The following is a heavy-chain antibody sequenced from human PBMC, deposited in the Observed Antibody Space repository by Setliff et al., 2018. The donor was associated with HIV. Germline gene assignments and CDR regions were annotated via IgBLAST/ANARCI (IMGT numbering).Heavy chain of an antibody. CDR1: GFIFTNYG. Sequence: ASVKVSCKASGFIFTNYGIHWVRQAPGHSLEWMGFINSGTGNTIYSQKFQGRVTFSRDTSAGTAYMELSSLRSEDTAVYYCANSVTDASYWYFIHWGRGSPVTVSS. CDR2: INSGTGNT. CDR3: ANSVTDASYWYFIH. J-gene: IGHJ2*01. V-gene: IGHV1-3*01. D-gene: IGHD4-17*01.